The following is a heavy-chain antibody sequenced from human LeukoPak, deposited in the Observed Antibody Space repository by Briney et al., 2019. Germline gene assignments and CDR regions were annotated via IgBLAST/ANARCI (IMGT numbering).Heavy chain of an antibody. J-gene: IGHJ4*02. V-gene: IGHV1-24*01. CDR1: GYTLTELS. CDR2: FDPEDGET. D-gene: IGHD2-15*01. Sequence: ASVKVSCKVSGYTLTELSMHWVRQAPGKGLEWMGGFDPEDGETIYAQKFQGRVAMTEDTSTDTAYIELSSLRSEDTAVYYCATTPRYCSGGRCYYFDYWGQGTLVTVSS. CDR3: ATTPRYCSGGRCYYFDY.